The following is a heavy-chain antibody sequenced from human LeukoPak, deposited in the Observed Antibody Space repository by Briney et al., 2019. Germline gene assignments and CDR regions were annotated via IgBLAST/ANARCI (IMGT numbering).Heavy chain of an antibody. D-gene: IGHD6-13*01. V-gene: IGHV3-9*01. Sequence: SLRLSCAASGFTFDDYAMHWVRQAPGKGLEWVSGISWNSGSIGYADSVKGRSTISRDNAKNSLYLQMNSLRAEDTALYYCAKDIRGGAAAGPTYYFDYWGQGTLVTVSS. CDR2: ISWNSGSI. CDR1: GFTFDDYA. CDR3: AKDIRGGAAAGPTYYFDY. J-gene: IGHJ4*02.